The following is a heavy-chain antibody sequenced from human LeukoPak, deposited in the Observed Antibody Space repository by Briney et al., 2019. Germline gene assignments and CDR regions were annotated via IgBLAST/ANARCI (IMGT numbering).Heavy chain of an antibody. V-gene: IGHV3-23*01. CDR1: GFTFSSYA. J-gene: IGHJ4*02. D-gene: IGHD5-18*01. CDR3: ANWIYSYGFYFDY. CDR2: ISGSGGST. Sequence: GGSLRLSCAASGFTFSSYAMSWVRQAPGKGLEWVSAISGSGGSTYYADSVKGRFTISRDNSKNTLYLQMNSLRAEDTAVYYCANWIYSYGFYFDYWGQGTLVTVSS.